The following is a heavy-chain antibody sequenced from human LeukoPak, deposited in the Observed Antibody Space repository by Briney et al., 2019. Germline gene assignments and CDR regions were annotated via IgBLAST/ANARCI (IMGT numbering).Heavy chain of an antibody. CDR2: ISYSGST. D-gene: IGHD3-10*01. CDR1: GGAVTSNSYY. Sequence: SSETLSLTCTVSGGAVTSNSYYWSWIRQPPGKGLEWIGYISYSGSTNYNPSLKSRITLSVDTSKNQFSLKLTSVTAADTAVYYCAAICFGNLAIDYWGQGTLVTVSS. V-gene: IGHV4-61*01. J-gene: IGHJ4*02. CDR3: AAICFGNLAIDY.